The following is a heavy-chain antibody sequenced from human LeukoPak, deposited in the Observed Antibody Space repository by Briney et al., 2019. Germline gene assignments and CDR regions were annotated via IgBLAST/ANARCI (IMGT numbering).Heavy chain of an antibody. CDR1: GFTFSNYA. Sequence: GGSLRLPCPAFGFTFSNYAMSWVRQAQGKGLEWVSAISGSGESTYYADSVKGRVTISRDNSKSTLYVQLHSLRAEETALYFCAQGPKGSSWPFDYWGQGTLVTVSS. CDR3: AQGPKGSSWPFDY. V-gene: IGHV3-23*01. D-gene: IGHD6-13*01. CDR2: ISGSGEST. J-gene: IGHJ4*02.